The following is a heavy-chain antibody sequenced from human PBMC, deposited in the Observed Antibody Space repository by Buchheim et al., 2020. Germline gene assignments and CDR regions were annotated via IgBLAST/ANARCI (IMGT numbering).Heavy chain of an antibody. CDR2: ISRSGDTT. CDR1: GFTFSNSA. CDR3: AKEEVPNDY. Sequence: EAQLLESGGGLVQPGGSLRLSCAVSGFTFSNSAMTWVRQAPGKGLEWVSAISRSGDTTYYADSVMGRFTISRDTSKNTLYLQMNSLTVDDTAVYYCAKEEVPNDYWGLGT. V-gene: IGHV3-23*01. J-gene: IGHJ4*02.